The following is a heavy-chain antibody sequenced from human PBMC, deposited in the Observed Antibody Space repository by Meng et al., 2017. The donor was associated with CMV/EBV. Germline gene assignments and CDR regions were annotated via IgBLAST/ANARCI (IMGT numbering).Heavy chain of an antibody. CDR3: ARHYDYDDY. J-gene: IGHJ4*02. CDR2: INPNSGGT. D-gene: IGHD3-16*01. Sequence: QGQWGHSGAGLRKPGASGRVSCKASGYTFSGYYRHWVGQAPGRGIEWRGWINPNSGGTNYAQKFQGRVTMTRDTSMSTAYMELSRLRSDDTAGYYCARHYDYDDYWGQGTLVTVSS. V-gene: IGHV1-2*02. CDR1: GYTFSGYY.